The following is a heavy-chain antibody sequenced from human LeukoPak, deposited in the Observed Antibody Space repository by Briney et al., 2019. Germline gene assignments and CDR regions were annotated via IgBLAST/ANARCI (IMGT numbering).Heavy chain of an antibody. Sequence: GGSLRLSCAASAFGFSTYAMTWVRQAPGKGLEWVSYTSGNGTRTNYADSVKGRFSISRDNSKTTLYLQMNSLRADDSAVYYCELGGIWGQGTLVTVSS. CDR1: AFGFSTYA. CDR3: ELGGI. V-gene: IGHV3-23*01. CDR2: TSGNGTRT. D-gene: IGHD3-10*01. J-gene: IGHJ3*02.